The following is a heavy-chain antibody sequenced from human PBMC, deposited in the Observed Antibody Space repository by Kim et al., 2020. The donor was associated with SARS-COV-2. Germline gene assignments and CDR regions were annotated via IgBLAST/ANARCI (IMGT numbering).Heavy chain of an antibody. CDR2: VNNNNNP. CDR1: GFTFGAYP. Sequence: GGSLRLSCATSGFTFGAYPLSWVRQAPGGGLEWVASVNNNNNPYYADFVKGRFTVSRDYSQNTLHLQMDRLRAEDTALYYCAKDHPSGGWPAFDSWGQG. D-gene: IGHD6-19*01. V-gene: IGHV3-23*05. J-gene: IGHJ5*02. CDR3: AKDHPSGGWPAFDS.